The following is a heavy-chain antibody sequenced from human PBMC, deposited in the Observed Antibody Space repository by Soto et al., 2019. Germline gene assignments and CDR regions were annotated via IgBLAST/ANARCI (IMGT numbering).Heavy chain of an antibody. CDR2: ISGYNGNT. CDR3: ARDLGGQIVDY. Sequence: PLNVSRKASGYTFSRYRSGRRRQTTGQGLEWMGWISGYNGNTKYAQKLQGRVTMTTDTSTSTAYMELRSLRSDDTAVYYCARDLGGQIVDYWGQGTLVTVSS. CDR1: GYTFSRYR. D-gene: IGHD1-26*01. J-gene: IGHJ4*02. V-gene: IGHV1-18*01.